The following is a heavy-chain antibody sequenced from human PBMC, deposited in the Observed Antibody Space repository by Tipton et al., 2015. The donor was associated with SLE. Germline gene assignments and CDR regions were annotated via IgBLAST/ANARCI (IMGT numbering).Heavy chain of an antibody. CDR1: GFTFDDYA. CDR2: ISWDGGST. D-gene: IGHD3-22*01. Sequence: GPLRLSCAASGFTFDDYAMHWVRQAPGKGLEWVSLISWDGGSTYYADSVKGRFTISRDNSKNSLYLQMNSLRAEDTALYYCAKDTGSGYNYYYYYMDVWGKGTTVTVSS. V-gene: IGHV3-43D*04. J-gene: IGHJ6*03. CDR3: AKDTGSGYNYYYYYMDV.